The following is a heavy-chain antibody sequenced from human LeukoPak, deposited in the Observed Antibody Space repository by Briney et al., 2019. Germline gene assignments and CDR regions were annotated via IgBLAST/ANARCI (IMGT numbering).Heavy chain of an antibody. CDR1: PASINGYY. D-gene: IGHD2-2*01. CDR3: ARARVGYCNSSSCYAIPFDY. CDR2: IYSSGST. V-gene: IGHV4-59*01. J-gene: IGHJ4*02. Sequence: PSETLSLTCTVSPASINGYYWSWIRQPPGKGPEWIGYIYSSGSTKYNPSLKSRVTISVDTSKIQFSLKLSSVTAADTAFCYCARARVGYCNSSSCYAIPFDYWGQGTLVTVSS.